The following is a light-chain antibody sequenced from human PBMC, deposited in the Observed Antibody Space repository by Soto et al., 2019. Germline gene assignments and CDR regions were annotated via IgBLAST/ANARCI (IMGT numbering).Light chain of an antibody. J-gene: IGLJ1*01. V-gene: IGLV3-21*02. CDR2: DDS. Sequence: SSELTQPPSVSVAPGQTARITCGGHNIGSKTVHWYQQKPGQAPVVVIYDDSDRPSGIPERFSGSNSGNTATLTISRVEAGDEADYYCQVWDSSGDHLYVFGTGTKLTVL. CDR1: NIGSKT. CDR3: QVWDSSGDHLYV.